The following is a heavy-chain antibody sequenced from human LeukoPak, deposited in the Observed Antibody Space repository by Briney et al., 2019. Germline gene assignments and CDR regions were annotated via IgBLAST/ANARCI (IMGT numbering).Heavy chain of an antibody. J-gene: IGHJ4*02. D-gene: IGHD1-1*01. Sequence: ASVKVSCKTSGYTFSSYEINWVRQAAGRGLEWVGWMNPKTGKTAYARNLQGRVTITRDTSISTAYMDLSALRSEDTAVCYCARIRPVTTGLKGYYFDYWGQGTLVTVSS. CDR2: MNPKTGKT. V-gene: IGHV1-8*01. CDR1: GYTFSSYE. CDR3: ARIRPVTTGLKGYYFDY.